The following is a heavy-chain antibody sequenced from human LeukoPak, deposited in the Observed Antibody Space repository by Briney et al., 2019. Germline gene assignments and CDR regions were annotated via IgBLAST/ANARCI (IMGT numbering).Heavy chain of an antibody. CDR3: ARWYCSGGSCCLYYYYYGMDV. CDR2: IKQDGSEK. J-gene: IGHJ6*02. CDR1: GFTFSSYW. Sequence: GGSLRLSCAASGFTFSSYWMSWVRQAPGKGLEWVANIKQDGSEKYYVDSVKGRFTISRDNAKNSLYLQMNSLRAEDTAVYYCARWYCSGGSCCLYYYYYGMDVWGQGTTVTVSS. V-gene: IGHV3-7*03. D-gene: IGHD2-15*01.